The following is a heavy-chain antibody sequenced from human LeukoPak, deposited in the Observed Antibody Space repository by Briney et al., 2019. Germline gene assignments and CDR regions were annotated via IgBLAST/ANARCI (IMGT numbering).Heavy chain of an antibody. J-gene: IGHJ4*02. CDR2: MNPNSGNT. CDR3: AVTRGYSGYDFRFND. V-gene: IGHV1-8*01. D-gene: IGHD5-12*01. CDR1: GYTFTNYD. Sequence: ASVKVSCRVSGYTFTNYDINWVRQASGQGLEWMGWMNPNSGNTGYAQKFQGRVTMTRNIAISTAYMELSSLRSEDTAVYYCAVTRGYSGYDFRFNDWGQGTLVTVSS.